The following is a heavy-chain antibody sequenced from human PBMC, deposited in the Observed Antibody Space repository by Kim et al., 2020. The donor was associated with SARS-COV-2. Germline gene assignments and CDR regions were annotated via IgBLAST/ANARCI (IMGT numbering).Heavy chain of an antibody. Sequence: SETLSLTCSVSGVSISSYYWSWIRQPPGKGLEWIGYIYYSWSVNYNPSLRSRVTISVDTSKNQFSLKLSSVTAADTAVYYCAGTVRGANFDYWGRGALVT. CDR2: IYYSWSV. J-gene: IGHJ4*02. CDR3: AGTVRGANFDY. CDR1: GVSISSYY. D-gene: IGHD3-10*01. V-gene: IGHV4-59*08.